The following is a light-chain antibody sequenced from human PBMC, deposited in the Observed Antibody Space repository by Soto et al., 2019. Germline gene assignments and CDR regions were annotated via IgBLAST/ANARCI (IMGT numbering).Light chain of an antibody. V-gene: IGKV4-1*01. Sequence: DIVMTQSPDSLAVSLGERATINCKSSQSGLYSSNNKNYLTWYQQKPGQPPKLLIYWASTRESGVPDRFSGSGSGTDFTLTISRLHAEDVAIYYCKQYYTAPHTFGQGTKLELK. CDR2: WAS. J-gene: IGKJ2*01. CDR3: KQYYTAPHT. CDR1: QSGLYSSNNKNY.